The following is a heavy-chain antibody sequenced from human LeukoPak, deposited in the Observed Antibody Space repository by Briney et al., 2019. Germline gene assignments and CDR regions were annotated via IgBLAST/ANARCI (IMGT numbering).Heavy chain of an antibody. CDR3: ASRGRITIFGVAASAFDI. CDR1: GGSISSYY. D-gene: IGHD3-3*01. V-gene: IGHV4-59*01. J-gene: IGHJ3*02. Sequence: PSETLSLTCTVSGGSISSYYWSWIRQPPGKGLEWIGYIYYSGSTNYNPSLKSRVTISVDTSKNQFSLKPSSVTAADTAVYYCASRGRITIFGVAASAFDIWGQGTMVTVSS. CDR2: IYYSGST.